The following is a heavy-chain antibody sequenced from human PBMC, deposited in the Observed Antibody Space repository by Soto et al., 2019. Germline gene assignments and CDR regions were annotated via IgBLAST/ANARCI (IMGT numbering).Heavy chain of an antibody. CDR2: ISSDGRET. J-gene: IGHJ4*02. CDR3: ARWPRLLDS. Sequence: LRLSCAASGFTFSDFWMNWVRQAPEKGLEWVAYISSDGRETNHVASVKGRFTISRDNAKNSLYLQMNSLRAEDTAVYYCARWPRLLDSWGQGTLVTVSS. V-gene: IGHV3-7*01. D-gene: IGHD6-6*01. CDR1: GFTFSDFW.